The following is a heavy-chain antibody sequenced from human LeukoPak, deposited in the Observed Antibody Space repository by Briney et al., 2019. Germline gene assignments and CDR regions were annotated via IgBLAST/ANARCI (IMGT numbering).Heavy chain of an antibody. CDR1: GFTFSSYA. Sequence: GGSLRLSCAASGFTFSSYAMSWFRQAPGKGLEWVSGISDIGRAYYADSVKGRFTISRDNSKNTLYLQMNSLRAEDTAVYYCARDRSGSYDYWGQGTLVTVSS. CDR2: ISDIGRA. J-gene: IGHJ4*02. CDR3: ARDRSGSYDY. V-gene: IGHV3-23*01. D-gene: IGHD1-26*01.